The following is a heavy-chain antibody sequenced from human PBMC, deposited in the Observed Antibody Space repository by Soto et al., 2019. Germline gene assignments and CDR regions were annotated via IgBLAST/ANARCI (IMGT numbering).Heavy chain of an antibody. CDR1: GFTFNSYA. V-gene: IGHV3-23*01. D-gene: IGHD6-19*01. Sequence: GGSLRLSCAASGFTFNSYAMSWVRQAPGKGLEWVSAISGSGGSTYYADSVKGRFTISRDNSKNTLYLQMNSLRAEDTAVYSCAKDLIAVAGTGYYYYGMDVWGQGTTVTVSS. CDR2: ISGSGGST. CDR3: AKDLIAVAGTGYYYYGMDV. J-gene: IGHJ6*02.